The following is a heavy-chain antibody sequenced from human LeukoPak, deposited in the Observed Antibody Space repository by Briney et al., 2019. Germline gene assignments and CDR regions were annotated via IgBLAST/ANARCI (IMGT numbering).Heavy chain of an antibody. CDR1: GGSFSGYY. D-gene: IGHD5-12*01. Sequence: PSETLSLTCAVYGGSFSGYYWSWIRQPPGKGLEWIGEINHSGSTNYNPSLKSRVTISVDTSKNQFSLKLSSVTAADTAVYYCARGGKGRLRWGLGDYWGRGTLVTVSS. J-gene: IGHJ4*02. CDR3: ARGGKGRLRWGLGDY. CDR2: INHSGST. V-gene: IGHV4-34*01.